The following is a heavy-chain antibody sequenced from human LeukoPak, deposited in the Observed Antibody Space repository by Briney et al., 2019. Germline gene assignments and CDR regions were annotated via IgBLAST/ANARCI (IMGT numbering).Heavy chain of an antibody. V-gene: IGHV3-30-3*01. CDR2: ISYDGSNK. D-gene: IGHD6-13*01. CDR3: ARVAADGGGFDP. Sequence: GGSLRLSCAASGFTFSSYAMHWVRQAPGKGLEWVAVISYDGSNKYYADSVKGRFIISRDNAKNSLYLQMNSLRVEDTAVYYCARVAADGGGFDPWGQGTLVTVSS. J-gene: IGHJ5*02. CDR1: GFTFSSYA.